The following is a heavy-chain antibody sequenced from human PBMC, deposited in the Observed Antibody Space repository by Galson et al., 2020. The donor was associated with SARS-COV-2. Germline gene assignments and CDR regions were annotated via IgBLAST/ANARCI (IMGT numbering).Heavy chain of an antibody. D-gene: IGHD6-19*01. V-gene: IGHV3-33*01. J-gene: IGHJ4*02. CDR1: GFTFSDHA. CDR2: IFFDGSEK. CDR3: ARDGQSSRGWAFVY. Sequence: GESLKISCAASGFTFSDHAMHWVRQAPGKGLEWVAQIFFDGSEKYYGDSVRGQFTISRDSSKNTVYLQMNNLRVDDTAVYYCARDGQSSRGWAFVYWGQGTLLTVSS.